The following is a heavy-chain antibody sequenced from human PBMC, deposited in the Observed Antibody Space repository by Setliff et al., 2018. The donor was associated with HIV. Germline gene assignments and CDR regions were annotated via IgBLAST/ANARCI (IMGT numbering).Heavy chain of an antibody. J-gene: IGHJ2*01. CDR2: IRSKTDGGTI. CDR3: ARTFWYFDL. CDR1: GFTFSIYT. Sequence: GGSLRLSCAASGFTFSIYTINWVRQAPGKGLEWVGLIRSKTDGGTIDYAAPVKGRFTISRDDSKSIAYLQMNSLKTEDTAVYYCARTFWYFDLWGRGTLVTVSS. V-gene: IGHV3-15*01.